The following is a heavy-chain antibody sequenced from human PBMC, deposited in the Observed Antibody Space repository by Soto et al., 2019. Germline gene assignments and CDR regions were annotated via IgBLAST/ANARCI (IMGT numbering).Heavy chain of an antibody. V-gene: IGHV1-3*01. CDR3: ARDKDRYNWNDNWFDP. CDR1: GYTFTSYA. Sequence: GASVKVSCKASGYTFTSYAMHWVRQAPGQRLEWMGWINAGNGNTKYSQKFQGRVTITRDTSASTAYMELSSLRSEDTAVYYCARDKDRYNWNDNWFDPWGQGTLVTVSS. J-gene: IGHJ5*02. CDR2: INAGNGNT. D-gene: IGHD1-20*01.